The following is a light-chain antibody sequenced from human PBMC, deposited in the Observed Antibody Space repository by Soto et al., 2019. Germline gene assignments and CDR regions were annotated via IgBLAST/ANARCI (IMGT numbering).Light chain of an antibody. Sequence: EIVLTQSPGPLSLSPGERATLSSRASQSVSSNYLAWYQQKRGQAPRLLIYGASSRATGIPTRFSGSGSGTDFTLTISRLEPEDFAVYYCQQYDTSPRTFGQGTKVEI. V-gene: IGKV3-20*01. CDR3: QQYDTSPRT. CDR2: GAS. J-gene: IGKJ1*01. CDR1: QSVSSNY.